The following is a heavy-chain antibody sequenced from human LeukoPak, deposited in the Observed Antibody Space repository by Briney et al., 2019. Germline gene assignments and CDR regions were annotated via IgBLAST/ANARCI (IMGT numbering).Heavy chain of an antibody. Sequence: GGSLRLSCAASGFTFSSYNMNWVRQAPGKGLEWISYISNSRTTIYYADSVKGRFTISRDNAKSSLDLQMNSLRAEDTAVYYCARDLEVEGVDATLWGQGTLVIVSA. CDR3: ARDLEVEGVDATL. D-gene: IGHD2-15*01. CDR1: GFTFSSYN. J-gene: IGHJ4*02. V-gene: IGHV3-48*01. CDR2: ISNSRTTI.